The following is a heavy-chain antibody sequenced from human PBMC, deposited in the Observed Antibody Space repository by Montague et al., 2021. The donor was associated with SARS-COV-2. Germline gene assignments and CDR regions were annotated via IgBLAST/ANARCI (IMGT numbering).Heavy chain of an antibody. CDR2: ISYDGNDK. V-gene: IGHV3-30*04. D-gene: IGHD3-10*01. Sequence: SLRLSCAASGFTFSSFAMHWVRQAPGKGLKWVSLISYDGNDKYYADSVKGRFTISRDNSKNTLYLQMNSLGAEDTAVYYCAREVSIIVRGRRQFDYWGQGTSVTVSS. CDR3: AREVSIIVRGRRQFDY. CDR1: GFTFSSFA. J-gene: IGHJ4*02.